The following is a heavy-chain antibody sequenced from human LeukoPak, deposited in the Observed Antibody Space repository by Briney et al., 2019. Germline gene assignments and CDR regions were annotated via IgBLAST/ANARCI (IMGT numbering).Heavy chain of an antibody. J-gene: IGHJ4*02. V-gene: IGHV4-34*01. Sequence: GSLRLSCAASGFTFSTYPMNWIRQPPGKGLEWIGEINHSGSTNYNPSLKSRVTISVDTSKNQFSLKLSSVTAADTAVYYCARAKTFWSGYYQYYFDYWGQGTLVTVSS. CDR3: ARAKTFWSGYYQYYFDY. CDR1: GFTFSTYP. D-gene: IGHD3-3*01. CDR2: INHSGST.